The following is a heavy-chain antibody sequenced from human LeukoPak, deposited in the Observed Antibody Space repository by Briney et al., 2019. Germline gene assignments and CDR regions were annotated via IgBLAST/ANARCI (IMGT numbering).Heavy chain of an antibody. CDR3: ATRHGY. V-gene: IGHV3-9*03. CDR2: ISWNSGSI. CDR1: GFTFDDYS. Sequence: GGSLRLSCAASGFTFDDYSMHWVRQAPGKGLEWVSGISWNSGSIGYADSVKGRFTISTDNAKNSMNLKMNSLRAEDMALYYCATRHGYWGQGTLVTVSS. J-gene: IGHJ4*02. D-gene: IGHD6-25*01.